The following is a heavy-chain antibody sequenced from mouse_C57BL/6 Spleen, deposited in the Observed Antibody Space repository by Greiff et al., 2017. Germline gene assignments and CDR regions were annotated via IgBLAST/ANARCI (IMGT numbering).Heavy chain of an antibody. CDR1: GYTFTSYW. D-gene: IGHD2-4*01. CDR2: IHPNSGST. J-gene: IGHJ4*01. V-gene: IGHV1-64*01. CDR3: AKGPYLFYDCGGGCAMDY. Sequence: QVQLQQPGAELVKPGASVKLSCKASGYTFTSYWMHWVKQRPGQGLEWIGMIHPNSGSTNYNEKFKSKATLTVDKSSSTAYMQLNSLTSEDSAVYYCAKGPYLFYDCGGGCAMDYWGQGTSVTVSS.